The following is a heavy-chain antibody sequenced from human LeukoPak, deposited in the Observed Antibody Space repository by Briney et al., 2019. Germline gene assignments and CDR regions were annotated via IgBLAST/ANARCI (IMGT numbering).Heavy chain of an antibody. J-gene: IGHJ6*04. CDR3: ARKDYGGYAYYYYGLDV. CDR1: GFTFSSYW. CDR2: ISSSGSTK. V-gene: IGHV3-48*04. Sequence: PGGSLRLSCAASGFTFSSYWMNWVRQAPGKGLEWVSYISSSGSTKYYADSVKGRFTISRDNAKNSLYLQMNSLRAEDTAVYYCARKDYGGYAYYYYGLDVWGKGTTVTVSS. D-gene: IGHD5-12*01.